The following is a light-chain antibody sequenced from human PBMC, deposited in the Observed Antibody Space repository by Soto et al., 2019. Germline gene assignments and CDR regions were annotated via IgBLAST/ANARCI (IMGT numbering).Light chain of an antibody. V-gene: IGKV3-11*01. J-gene: IGKJ5*01. Sequence: EVELTQSPGTLSLSPGERATLSCRASQSVSSRLAWYQQKPGQAPRLLIYDVSNRATGIPARFSGSGSGTDFALTISSLEPEDFAVYYCQQRDYWQVTFGQGTRLEIK. CDR2: DVS. CDR3: QQRDYWQVT. CDR1: QSVSSR.